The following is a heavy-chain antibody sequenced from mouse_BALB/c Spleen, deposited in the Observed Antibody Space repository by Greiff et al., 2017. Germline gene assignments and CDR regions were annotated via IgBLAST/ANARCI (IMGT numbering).Heavy chain of an antibody. D-gene: IGHD2-4*01. Sequence: EVQLQESGGDLVKPGGSLKLSCAASGFTFSSYGMSWVRQTPDKRLEWVATISSGGSYTYYPDSVKGRFTISRDNAKNTLYLQMSSLKSEDTAMYYCARHDYDGSLYAMDYWGQGTSVTVSS. V-gene: IGHV5-6*01. J-gene: IGHJ4*01. CDR2: ISSGGSYT. CDR3: ARHDYDGSLYAMDY. CDR1: GFTFSSYG.